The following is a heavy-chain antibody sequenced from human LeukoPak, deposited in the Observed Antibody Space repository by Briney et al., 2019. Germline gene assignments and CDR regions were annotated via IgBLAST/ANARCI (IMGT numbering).Heavy chain of an antibody. V-gene: IGHV3-53*01. CDR1: GFTVSSNY. Sequence: GGSLRLSCAASGFTVSSNYMSWVRQAPGKGLEWVSVIYIGGSTYYADSVKGRFTLSRDIAKNTLFLQMNSLRAEDTAVYYCAGAVGYSSDWYGWLDYWGQGTLVTVSS. J-gene: IGHJ4*02. CDR3: AGAVGYSSDWYGWLDY. D-gene: IGHD6-19*01. CDR2: IYIGGST.